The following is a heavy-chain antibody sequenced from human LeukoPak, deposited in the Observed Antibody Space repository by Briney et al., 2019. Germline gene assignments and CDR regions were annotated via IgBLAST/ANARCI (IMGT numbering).Heavy chain of an antibody. V-gene: IGHV1-69*13. CDR3: ARVTYDFWSGYIFDY. Sequence: ASVKVSCKASGGTFSSYAISWVRQAPGQGLEWMGGIIPIFGTANYAQKFQGRVTITADESTSTAYMELSSLRSEDTAVYYCARVTYDFWSGYIFDYWGQGTLVTVSS. J-gene: IGHJ4*02. CDR1: GGTFSSYA. D-gene: IGHD3-3*01. CDR2: IIPIFGTA.